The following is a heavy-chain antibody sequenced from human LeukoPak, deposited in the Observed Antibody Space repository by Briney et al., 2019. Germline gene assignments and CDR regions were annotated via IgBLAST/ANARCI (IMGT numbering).Heavy chain of an antibody. J-gene: IGHJ4*02. CDR1: GYTFTGYY. CDR3: AREQGYYYDSSGYSPIDY. D-gene: IGHD3-22*01. V-gene: IGHV1-2*06. Sequence: ASVTVSCKASGYTFTGYYMHWVRQAPGQGLEWMGRINPNSGGTNYAQKFQGRVTMTRDTSISTAYMELSRLRSDDTAVYYCAREQGYYYDSSGYSPIDYWGQGTLVTVSS. CDR2: INPNSGGT.